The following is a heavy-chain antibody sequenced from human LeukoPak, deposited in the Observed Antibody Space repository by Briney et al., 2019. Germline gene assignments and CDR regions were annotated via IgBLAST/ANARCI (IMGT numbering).Heavy chain of an antibody. CDR2: INHSGST. V-gene: IGHV4-34*01. D-gene: IGHD3-9*01. J-gene: IGHJ4*02. CDR1: GGSFSDHH. Sequence: SETLSLTCAVYGGSFSDHHWSWVRQTPGKGLEWIGEINHSGSTNYNPSLKSRVTISVDTSKNQFSLKLSSVTAADTAVYYCARVTPHYDILTGYHPYYFDYWGQGTLVTVSS. CDR3: ARVTPHYDILTGYHPYYFDY.